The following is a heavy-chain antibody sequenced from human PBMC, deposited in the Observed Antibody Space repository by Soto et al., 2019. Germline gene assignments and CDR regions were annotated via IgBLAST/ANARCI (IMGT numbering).Heavy chain of an antibody. J-gene: IGHJ4*02. Sequence: QVQLQQWGAGLSKPSETLSLTCAVYSGSFSTYYWNWIRQPPGKGLEWIGEINQSGSTNYNPSLKSRVTMSVDTSKNHFSLKLNSLTAADTAVYYCARGYYYDSASSFPYCGQGTQVTVSS. CDR2: INQSGST. CDR1: SGSFSTYY. V-gene: IGHV4-34*01. D-gene: IGHD3-10*01. CDR3: ARGYYYDSASSFPY.